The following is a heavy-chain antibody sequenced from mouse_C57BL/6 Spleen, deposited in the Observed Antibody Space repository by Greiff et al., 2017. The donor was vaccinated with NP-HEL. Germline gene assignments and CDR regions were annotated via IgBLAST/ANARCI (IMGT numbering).Heavy chain of an antibody. CDR1: GYTFTSYW. D-gene: IGHD2-2*01. CDR2: IHPNSGST. Sequence: VQLQQPGAELVKPGASVKLSCKASGYTFTSYWMHWVKQRPGQGLEWIGMIHPNSGSTNYNEKFKSKATLTVDKSCSTAYMQLSSLTSEDSAVYYCASDYGYSWYFDVWGTGTTVTVSS. J-gene: IGHJ1*03. V-gene: IGHV1-64*01. CDR3: ASDYGYSWYFDV.